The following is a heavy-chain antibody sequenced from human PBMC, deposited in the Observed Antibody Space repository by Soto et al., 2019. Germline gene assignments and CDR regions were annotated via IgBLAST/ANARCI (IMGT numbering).Heavy chain of an antibody. D-gene: IGHD2-21*01. Sequence: QVQLVQSGAEVKKPGASVKVSCKASGYTFTSYGISWVRQAPGQGLEWMGWISAYNGNTNYAQKLQGRVTMTTDTPRSTAYVELGSLRSDAAAVYYLAKDGCGGASRKFAYWGKETLDTVSS. V-gene: IGHV1-18*01. CDR3: AKDGCGGASRKFAY. CDR2: ISAYNGNT. CDR1: GYTFTSYG. J-gene: IGHJ4*02.